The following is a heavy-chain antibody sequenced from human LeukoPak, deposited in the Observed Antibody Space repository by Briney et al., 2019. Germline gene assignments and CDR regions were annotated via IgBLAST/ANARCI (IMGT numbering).Heavy chain of an antibody. CDR3: ARDRGSSSEYYYYYYGMDV. V-gene: IGHV4-31*03. CDR1: GGSISSGGYY. D-gene: IGHD6-6*01. J-gene: IGHJ6*02. CDR2: IYYSGST. Sequence: KPSETLSLTCTVSGGSISSGGYYWSWIRQHLGKGLEWIGYIYYSGSTYHNPSLKSRVTISVDTSKNQFSLKLSSVTAADTAVYYCARDRGSSSEYYYYYYGMDVWGQGTTVTVSS.